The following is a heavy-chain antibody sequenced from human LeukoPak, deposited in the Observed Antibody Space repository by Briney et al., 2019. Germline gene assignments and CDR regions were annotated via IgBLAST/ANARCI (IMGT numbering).Heavy chain of an antibody. Sequence: GGSLRLSCAPSGFTFSSYNTNWVRQGPGKGLEWVSTISSSSSYIYYADSVKGRLTISRDNAKNSLYLQMNSLRAEDTAVYYCAREKAVGTVTTIDYWGQGTLVTVSS. CDR2: ISSSSSYI. CDR3: AREKAVGTVTTIDY. D-gene: IGHD4-17*01. CDR1: GFTFSSYN. V-gene: IGHV3-21*01. J-gene: IGHJ4*02.